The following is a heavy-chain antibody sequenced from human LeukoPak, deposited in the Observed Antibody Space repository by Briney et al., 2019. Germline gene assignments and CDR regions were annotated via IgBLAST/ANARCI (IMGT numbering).Heavy chain of an antibody. CDR1: GFTFSDHY. V-gene: IGHV3-72*01. D-gene: IGHD4-11*01. Sequence: PGGSLRLSCAASGFTFSDHYMDWVRLAPGKGLGWVGRSRTKAKTYSTEYAASEYAASGKGRFTLSRDDLKNLLYLQMNSLKIEDTAVYYCARGLPSEYSNYVPPPGYYYYYYMDVWGKGTMVTVSS. CDR3: ARGLPSEYSNYVPPPGYYYYYYMDV. J-gene: IGHJ6*03. CDR2: SRTKAKTYST.